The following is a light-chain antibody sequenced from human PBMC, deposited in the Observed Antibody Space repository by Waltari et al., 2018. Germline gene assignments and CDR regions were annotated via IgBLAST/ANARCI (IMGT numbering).Light chain of an antibody. V-gene: IGLV7-46*01. CDR1: TGAVTSGHY. Sequence: QAVVTQEPSLTVSPGGTVTLTCGSSTGAVTSGHYAYWLQQRPGQAPTTLIYNTDNKESCTPARFSGSLLGGKAARTLSGAQPEDEAVYYCLLSYSGDREVFGGGTKLTVL. J-gene: IGLJ2*01. CDR2: NTD. CDR3: LLSYSGDREV.